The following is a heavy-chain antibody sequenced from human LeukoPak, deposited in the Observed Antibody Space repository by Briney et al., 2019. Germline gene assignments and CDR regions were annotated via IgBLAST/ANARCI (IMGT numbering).Heavy chain of an antibody. CDR2: IIPIFGTA. CDR3: ARNWFDP. J-gene: IGHJ5*02. Sequence: GASVKVSCKASGYTFTSYDINWVRQATGQGLEWMGGIIPIFGTANYAQKFQGRVTITADESTSTAYMELSSLRSEDTAVYYCARNWFDPWGQGTLVTVSS. CDR1: GYTFTSYD. V-gene: IGHV1-69*13.